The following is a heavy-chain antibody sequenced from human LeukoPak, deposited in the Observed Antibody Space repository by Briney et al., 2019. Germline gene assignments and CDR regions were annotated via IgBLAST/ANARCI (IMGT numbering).Heavy chain of an antibody. CDR2: INPNSGGT. CDR3: ARDVVGLVATRGGVNWFDP. J-gene: IGHJ5*02. Sequence: ASVNVSCKASGYTFTGYYMHWVRQAPGQGLEWMGWINPNSGGTNYAQKFQGRVTMTRDTSISTAYMELRRLRSDDTAVYYCARDVVGLVATRGGVNWFDPWGQGTLVTVSS. V-gene: IGHV1-2*02. CDR1: GYTFTGYY. D-gene: IGHD5-12*01.